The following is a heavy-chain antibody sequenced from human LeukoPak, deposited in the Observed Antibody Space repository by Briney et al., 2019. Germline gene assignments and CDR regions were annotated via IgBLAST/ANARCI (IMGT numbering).Heavy chain of an antibody. J-gene: IGHJ4*02. CDR3: AREAWDPWIPEYYFDY. Sequence: PGGSLRLSCAASGFTFSDYYMGWIRQAPGKGLEWVSHISSSGSTMYYADSVKGRFTISRDNARNSLFLQMNSLRAEDTAVYYCAREAWDPWIPEYYFDYWGQGTLVAVSS. CDR2: ISSSGSTM. V-gene: IGHV3-11*04. D-gene: IGHD5-12*01. CDR1: GFTFSDYY.